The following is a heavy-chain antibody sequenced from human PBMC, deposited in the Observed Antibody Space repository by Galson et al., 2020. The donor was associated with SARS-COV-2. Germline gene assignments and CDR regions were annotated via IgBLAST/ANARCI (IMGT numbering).Heavy chain of an antibody. Sequence: GESLKISCAASGFTFSSYAMSWVRQAPGKGLEWVSAISGSGGSTYYADSVKGRFTISRDNSKNTLYLQMNSLRAEDTAVYYCAKDRFHFWSGYYSEWGQGTLVTVSS. CDR2: ISGSGGST. V-gene: IGHV3-23*01. CDR1: GFTFSSYA. D-gene: IGHD3-3*02. J-gene: IGHJ4*02. CDR3: AKDRFHFWSGYYSE.